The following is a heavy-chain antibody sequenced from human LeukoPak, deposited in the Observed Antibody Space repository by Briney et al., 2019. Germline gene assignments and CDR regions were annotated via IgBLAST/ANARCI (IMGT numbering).Heavy chain of an antibody. J-gene: IGHJ4*02. V-gene: IGHV1-2*02. D-gene: IGHD6-19*01. CDR2: INPNSGGT. Sequence: ASVKVSCKASGYTFTGYYMHWVRQAPGQGLEWMGWINPNSGGTNYAQKFQGRVTMTRDTSISPAYMELSRLRSDDTAVYYCARVSFASSDSFDYWGQGTLVTVSS. CDR3: ARVSFASSDSFDY. CDR1: GYTFTGYY.